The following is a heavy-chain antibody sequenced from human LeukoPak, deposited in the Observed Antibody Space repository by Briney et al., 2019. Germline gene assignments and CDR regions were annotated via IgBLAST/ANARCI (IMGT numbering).Heavy chain of an antibody. CDR1: RFTFLSYS. V-gene: IGHV3-64*01. CDR3: VRGGGSYQGDAFDI. CDR2: ISGDGTIT. D-gene: IGHD1-26*01. Sequence: PGGSLRLSCAASRFTFLSYSMHWGREGLGEGLEYVSAISGDGTITYYASSMKSTISISRDNSTNTLYIQIGSLRVENMAVYYCVRGGGSYQGDAFDIWGHGTVVTVPS. J-gene: IGHJ3*02.